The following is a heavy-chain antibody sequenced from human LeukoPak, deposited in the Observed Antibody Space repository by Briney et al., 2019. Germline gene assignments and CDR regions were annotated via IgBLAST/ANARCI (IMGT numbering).Heavy chain of an antibody. J-gene: IGHJ5*02. D-gene: IGHD2-2*01. Sequence: GGSLRLSCAASGFPFSSYAMSWVRQAPGKGLELVSVIGGIGVPTYFADSVKGRFTVSRDNSKNTLYLQMNSLRAEDTAVYYCAKLLSGYCSRTSCLNWFDPWGQGTLVTVSS. CDR1: GFPFSSYA. CDR3: AKLLSGYCSRTSCLNWFDP. CDR2: IGGIGVPT. V-gene: IGHV3-23*01.